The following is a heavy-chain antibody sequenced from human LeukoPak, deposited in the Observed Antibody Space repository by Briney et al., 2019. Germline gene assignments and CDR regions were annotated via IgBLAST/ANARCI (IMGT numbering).Heavy chain of an antibody. D-gene: IGHD6-13*01. CDR1: GYSFTTYW. CDR3: ASVTLSIAAFDAFDI. Sequence: GESLKISCKGSGYSFTTYWIGWVRQVPGKGLEWMGIIYPGDSDTRYSPSFQGQVTISADKSISTAYLQWSSLKASDTAMYYCASVTLSIAAFDAFDIWGQGTMVTVSS. J-gene: IGHJ3*02. V-gene: IGHV5-51*01. CDR2: IYPGDSDT.